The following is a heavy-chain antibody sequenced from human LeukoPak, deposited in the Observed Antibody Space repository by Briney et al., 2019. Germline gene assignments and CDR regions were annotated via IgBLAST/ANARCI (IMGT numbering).Heavy chain of an antibody. CDR2: IYYSGST. Sequence: PSETLSLTCIVSGGSISSSSYYWGWIRQPPGKGLEWIGSIYYSGSTYYNPSLKSRVTISVDTSKNQFSLKLSSVTAADTAVYYCARLIAVAGLPDYWGQGTLVTVSS. J-gene: IGHJ4*02. V-gene: IGHV4-39*01. CDR3: ARLIAVAGLPDY. CDR1: GGSISSSSYY. D-gene: IGHD6-19*01.